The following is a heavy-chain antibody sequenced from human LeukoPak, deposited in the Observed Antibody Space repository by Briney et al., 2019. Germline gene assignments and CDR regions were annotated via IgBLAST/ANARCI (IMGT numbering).Heavy chain of an antibody. CDR3: ARTPTKSYDFWSGYLYYFDY. D-gene: IGHD3-3*01. CDR2: IIPILGIA. Sequence: SVKVSCKASGGTFSSYTISWVRQAPGQGLEWMGRIIPILGIANYAQKFQGRVTITADKSTSTAYMELSSLRYEDTAVYYCARTPTKSYDFWSGYLYYFDYWGQGTLVTVSS. V-gene: IGHV1-69*02. J-gene: IGHJ4*02. CDR1: GGTFSSYT.